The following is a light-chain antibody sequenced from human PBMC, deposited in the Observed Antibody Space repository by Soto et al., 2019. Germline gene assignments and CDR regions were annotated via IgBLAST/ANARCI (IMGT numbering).Light chain of an antibody. CDR3: QTWGTGVKV. Sequence: QPVLTQSPSASASLGASVKLTCTLSSGHSNYDIVWHQQQPEKGPRYLMKVNSVGSHRRGDGIPDRFSGSSSGAERYLTISSLQPEDEADYYCQTWGTGVKVFGGGTKVTVL. CDR1: SGHSNYD. CDR2: VNSVGSH. J-gene: IGLJ2*01. V-gene: IGLV4-69*01.